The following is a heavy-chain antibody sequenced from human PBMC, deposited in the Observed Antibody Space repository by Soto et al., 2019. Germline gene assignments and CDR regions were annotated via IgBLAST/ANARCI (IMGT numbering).Heavy chain of an antibody. D-gene: IGHD4-17*01. V-gene: IGHV3-23*01. J-gene: IGHJ4*02. Sequence: EVQLLESGGGLVQPGGSLRLSCAASGSTFSSYAMSWVRQAPGKGLEWVSAIGGSGGSTYYADSVKGRFTISRDNSKNTLYLQMNSLRAEDTAVYYCAKDCVARVTNEYYFDYWGQGTLVTVSS. CDR3: AKDCVARVTNEYYFDY. CDR2: IGGSGGST. CDR1: GSTFSSYA.